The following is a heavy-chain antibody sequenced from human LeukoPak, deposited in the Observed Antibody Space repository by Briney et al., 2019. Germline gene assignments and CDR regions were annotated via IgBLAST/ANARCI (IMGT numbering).Heavy chain of an antibody. CDR3: ARPQGFQLLDFEY. Sequence: TSETLSLTCTVSGGSISSGSYYWGWIRQPPGKGLEWIGSIYYSGSTYYNPSLKSRVTISVDTSKNQFSLKLSSVTAADTAVYYCARPQGFQLLDFEYWGQGTLVTVSS. CDR2: IYYSGST. D-gene: IGHD2-2*01. CDR1: GGSISSGSYY. V-gene: IGHV4-39*01. J-gene: IGHJ4*02.